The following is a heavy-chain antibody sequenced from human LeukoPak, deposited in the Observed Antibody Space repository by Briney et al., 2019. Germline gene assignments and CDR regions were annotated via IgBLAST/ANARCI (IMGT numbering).Heavy chain of an antibody. CDR2: INPNSGGT. CDR1: GYTFTGYY. CDR3: ARGGIVGATHDAFDI. Sequence: GASVKVSCKASGYTFTGYYMHWVRQAPGQGLEWMGWINPNSGGTNYAQKFQGRVTMTRDTSISTAYMELSRLRSDDTAVYYCARGGIVGATHDAFDIWGQGTMVTVSS. J-gene: IGHJ3*02. D-gene: IGHD1-26*01. V-gene: IGHV1-2*02.